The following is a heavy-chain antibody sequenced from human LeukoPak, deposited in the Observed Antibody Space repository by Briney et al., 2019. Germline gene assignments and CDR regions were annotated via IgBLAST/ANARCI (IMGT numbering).Heavy chain of an antibody. CDR1: GFTFDDYA. Sequence: PGGSLRLSCAASGFTFDDYAMHWIRQAPAKGLEWVSLISGDGGSTYYEDSVKGGFTISRDNSKNSLYLQMNSLRTEDTALYYCAKVRRIAAAAYYFDYWGQGTLVTVSS. J-gene: IGHJ4*02. CDR3: AKVRRIAAAAYYFDY. V-gene: IGHV3-43*02. D-gene: IGHD6-13*01. CDR2: ISGDGGST.